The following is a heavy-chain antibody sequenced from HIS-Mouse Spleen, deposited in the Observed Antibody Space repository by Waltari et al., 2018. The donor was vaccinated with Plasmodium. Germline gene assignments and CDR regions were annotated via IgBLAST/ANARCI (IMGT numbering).Heavy chain of an antibody. CDR3: ARGPGYSSGWYYFDY. J-gene: IGHJ4*02. V-gene: IGHV4-34*01. D-gene: IGHD6-19*01. CDR1: GGSFSGYY. CDR2: INHSGST. Sequence: QVQLQQWGAGLLKPSETLSLTCAVYGGSFSGYYWRWIRQPPGKGLEWIGEINHSGSTNYNPSLKSRVTISVDASKNQFSLKRSSVTAADTAVYCARGPGYSSGWYYFDYWGQGTLVTVSS.